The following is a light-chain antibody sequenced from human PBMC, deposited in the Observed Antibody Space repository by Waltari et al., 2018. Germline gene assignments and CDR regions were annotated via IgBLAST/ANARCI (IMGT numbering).Light chain of an antibody. Sequence: QSALTQAASVSGSPGQSITLSCTGTSSDVGRYHIVSWYQHPPGKAPKLSISEVTKRPSGVSNRFSGSKSGNTASLTISGLQAEDEADYFCSSYGSINTWLFGGGTKLTVL. CDR1: SSDVGRYHI. CDR2: EVT. CDR3: SSYGSINTWL. V-gene: IGLV2-23*02. J-gene: IGLJ3*02.